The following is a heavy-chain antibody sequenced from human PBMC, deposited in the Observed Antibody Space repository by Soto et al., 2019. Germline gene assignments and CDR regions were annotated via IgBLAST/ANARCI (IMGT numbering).Heavy chain of an antibody. V-gene: IGHV3-66*01. J-gene: IGHJ4*02. CDR2: IYSIGPK. D-gene: IGHD4-17*01. CDR1: GFTISNNY. Sequence: PGGSLRLSCAASGFTISNNYMNWVRQAPGKGLEWVSVIYSIGPKYYADSVKGRFTVSRENSKNTVYLQMDSLRAEDTALYYCVKDVDYGGKPWGHWGQGTLVTVSS. CDR3: VKDVDYGGKPWGH.